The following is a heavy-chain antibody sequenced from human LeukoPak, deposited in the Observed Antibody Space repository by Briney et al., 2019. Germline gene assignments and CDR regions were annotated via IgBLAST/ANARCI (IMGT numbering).Heavy chain of an antibody. CDR3: ARYPGASGDSYYFDY. CDR2: IYYSGSI. CDR1: GGSVTTYH. J-gene: IGHJ4*02. D-gene: IGHD4-17*01. V-gene: IGHV4-59*02. Sequence: SETLSLICTVSGGSVTTYHWSWIRQPPGKSLEWLGYIYYSGSINYNPSLNSRVTISLDTSKNEFSLKLRSVTAADTAVYYCARYPGASGDSYYFDYWGQGTRVTVSS.